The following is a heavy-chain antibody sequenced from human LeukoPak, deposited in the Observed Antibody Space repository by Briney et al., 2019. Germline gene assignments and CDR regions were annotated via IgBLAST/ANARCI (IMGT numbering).Heavy chain of an antibody. CDR1: GFSFSNYA. CDR2: MSGSGRTT. Sequence: GGSLRLSCAASGFSFSNYAMDWVRQAPGKGLEWVSAMSGSGRTTYYADSVKGRFTISRGNSKNTLYLQMSSLRAEDTAVYYCAKSYYDSSGYYQRYFDHWGRGTLVTVSS. J-gene: IGHJ4*02. V-gene: IGHV3-23*01. CDR3: AKSYYDSSGYYQRYFDH. D-gene: IGHD3-22*01.